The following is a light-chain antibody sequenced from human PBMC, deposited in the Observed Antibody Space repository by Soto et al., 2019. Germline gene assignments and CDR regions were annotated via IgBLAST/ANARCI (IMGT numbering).Light chain of an antibody. CDR3: SSYTSSSTLV. CDR1: SSDVGGYNY. CDR2: EVS. V-gene: IGLV2-14*01. J-gene: IGLJ2*01. Sequence: QSALTQPASVSGSPGQSITISCTGTSSDVGGYNYVSWYQHHPGKAPKLMIYEVSNRPSGVSNRFSGSKSGNTASLTISGLQAEDEPDYYCSSYTSSSTLVFGGGTKVTVL.